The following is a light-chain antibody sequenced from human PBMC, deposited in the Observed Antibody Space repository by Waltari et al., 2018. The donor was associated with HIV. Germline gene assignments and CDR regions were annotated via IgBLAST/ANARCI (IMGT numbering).Light chain of an antibody. CDR1: SHTSYY. Sequence: SPELTQEPAVSVALGQTVRITCQGDSHTSYYVSWYHQKPGQAPVLVIYGKNSRPSGIPDRFSGSGSGDTYSLTITGAQSEDEGDYYCSSRDSNGDHLVVFGGGTKLTVL. J-gene: IGLJ2*01. CDR2: GKN. CDR3: SSRDSNGDHLVV. V-gene: IGLV3-19*01.